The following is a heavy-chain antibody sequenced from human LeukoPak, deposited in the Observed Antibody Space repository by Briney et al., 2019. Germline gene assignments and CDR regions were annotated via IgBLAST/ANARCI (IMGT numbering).Heavy chain of an antibody. J-gene: IGHJ4*02. CDR3: ARGLVTTGRSSFDN. V-gene: IGHV4-4*02. Sequence: SGTLSLTCAVSGGSISSSNWWSWVRQPPGKGLEWIGEIYHTGSTNNNPSLTSRVTISVDKSRNQFSLKLSSVTAADTAVYYCARGLVTTGRSSFDNWGQGTLVTVSS. CDR2: IYHTGST. CDR1: GGSISSSNW. D-gene: IGHD4-17*01.